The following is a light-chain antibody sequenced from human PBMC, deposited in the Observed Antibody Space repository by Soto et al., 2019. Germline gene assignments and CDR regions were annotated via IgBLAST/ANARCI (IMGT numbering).Light chain of an antibody. V-gene: IGKV1-5*03. CDR1: QTISSW. Sequence: DIQMTQFPSTLSASIGDRVTITCRASQTISSWLAWYQQKPGKAPKLLIYKASSLEIEVPSRFSGSGSGTDFTLTIISLQPDDFATYYCQQYDSYPYTFGQGTRLEIK. CDR3: QQYDSYPYT. CDR2: KAS. J-gene: IGKJ2*01.